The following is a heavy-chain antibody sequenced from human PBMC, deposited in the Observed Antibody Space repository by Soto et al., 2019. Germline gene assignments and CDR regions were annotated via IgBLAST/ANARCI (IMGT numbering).Heavy chain of an antibody. D-gene: IGHD3-10*01. CDR1: GYTFTSYD. V-gene: IGHV1-8*01. Sequence: QVQLVQSGAEVRTPGASVKVSCKASGYTFTSYDINRVRQATGQGPEWMGWMNPDSGNTGYVQKFQGRVTMTRNTAISTAYMELSSLRSEDTAVYYCAGSVGGSNVNFDYWGQGTLVTVSS. CDR2: MNPDSGNT. CDR3: AGSVGGSNVNFDY. J-gene: IGHJ4*02.